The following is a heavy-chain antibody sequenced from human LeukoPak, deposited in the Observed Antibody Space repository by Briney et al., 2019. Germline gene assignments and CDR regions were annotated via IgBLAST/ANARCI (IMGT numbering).Heavy chain of an antibody. CDR3: ARLITGTTTAFDI. V-gene: IGHV4-39*01. Sequence: PSETLSLTCTVSGGSISSSSHYWGWIRQPPGKGLEWIGNIYYSGSTYYNPSLKSRVTISVDTSKNQFSLKLSSVTAADTAVYYCARLITGTTTAFDIWGQGTMVTVSS. D-gene: IGHD1-7*01. CDR2: IYYSGST. J-gene: IGHJ3*02. CDR1: GGSISSSSHY.